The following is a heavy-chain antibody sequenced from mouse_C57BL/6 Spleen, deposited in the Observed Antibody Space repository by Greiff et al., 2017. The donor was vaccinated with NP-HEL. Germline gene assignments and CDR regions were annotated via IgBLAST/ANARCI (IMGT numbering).Heavy chain of an antibody. J-gene: IGHJ4*01. CDR1: GYTFTSYW. CDR2: IYPGSGST. D-gene: IGHD4-1*01. Sequence: VQLQQSGAELVKPGASVKMSCKASGYTFTSYWITWVKQRPGQGLEWIGDIYPGSGSTNYNEKFKSKATLTVDTSSSTAYMQLSSLTSEDSAVYYCARKGTGRAMDYWGQGTSVTVSS. V-gene: IGHV1-55*01. CDR3: ARKGTGRAMDY.